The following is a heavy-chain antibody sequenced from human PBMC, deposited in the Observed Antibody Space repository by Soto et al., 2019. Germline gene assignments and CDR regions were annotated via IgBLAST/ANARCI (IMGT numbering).Heavy chain of an antibody. CDR2: MNPNSGNT. CDR3: AGGGEMIAAAGALFDY. V-gene: IGHV1-8*01. Sequence: QVQLVQSGAEVKKPGASVKVSCKASGYTFTSYDINWVRQATGQGLEWMGWMNPNSGNTGYAQKFQGRVTMTRNTSISTAYMERSSLRSEDTAVYYCAGGGEMIAAAGALFDYWGQGTLVTVSS. CDR1: GYTFTSYD. J-gene: IGHJ4*02. D-gene: IGHD6-13*01.